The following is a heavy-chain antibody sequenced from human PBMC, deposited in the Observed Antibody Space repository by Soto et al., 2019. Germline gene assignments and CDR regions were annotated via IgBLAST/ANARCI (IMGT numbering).Heavy chain of an antibody. CDR3: ARWPPNKYDYVWGSYPPGDY. Sequence: SETLSLTCAVYGGSFSGYYWSWIRQPPGKGLEWIGEINHSGSTNYNPSLKSRVTISVDTSKNQFSLKLSSVTAADTAVYYCARWPPNKYDYVWGSYPPGDYWGQGTLVTVSS. CDR2: INHSGST. V-gene: IGHV4-34*01. D-gene: IGHD3-16*02. CDR1: GGSFSGYY. J-gene: IGHJ4*02.